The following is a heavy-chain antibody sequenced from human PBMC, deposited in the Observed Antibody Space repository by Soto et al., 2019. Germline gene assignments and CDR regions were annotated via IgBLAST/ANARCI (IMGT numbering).Heavy chain of an antibody. V-gene: IGHV3-30-3*01. J-gene: IGHJ4*02. CDR1: GFTFSSYA. Sequence: GGSLRLSCAASGFTFSSYAMHWVRQAPGKGLEWVAVISYDGSNKYYADSVKGRFTISRDNSKNTLYLQMNSLRAEDTAVYYCARDFEGVRSGYYYVGRTPGPYFDYWGQGTLVTVSS. D-gene: IGHD3-22*01. CDR3: ARDFEGVRSGYYYVGRTPGPYFDY. CDR2: ISYDGSNK.